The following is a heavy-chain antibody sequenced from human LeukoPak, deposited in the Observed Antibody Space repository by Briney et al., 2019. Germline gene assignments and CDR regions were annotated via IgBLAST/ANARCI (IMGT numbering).Heavy chain of an antibody. V-gene: IGHV5-51*01. CDR3: ATHPGGLQSGFDN. J-gene: IGHJ4*02. Sequence: GESLKISCKGSEYIFTSYWIAWVRQMPGKGLEWMGIIHPGDSDTRYSPSFQGQVTISVDRSSTTAYLQWSRLRASDTAMYYCATHPGGLQSGFDNWGQGTLVTVSS. D-gene: IGHD5-24*01. CDR1: EYIFTSYW. CDR2: IHPGDSDT.